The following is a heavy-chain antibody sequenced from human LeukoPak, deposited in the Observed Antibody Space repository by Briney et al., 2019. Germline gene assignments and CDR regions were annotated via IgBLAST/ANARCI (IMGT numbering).Heavy chain of an antibody. V-gene: IGHV4-59*08. CDR3: ARQRDGDNWGIDY. CDR2: IYYSGTT. Sequence: SETLSLTCTVSGGSISSYYWSWIRQPPGKGLDWIGYIYYSGTTNYNPSLKNRVTISIDTSKNQFSLNLSSVTAADTAVYYCARQRDGDNWGIDYWGQGTLVTVSS. J-gene: IGHJ4*02. CDR1: GGSISSYY. D-gene: IGHD3-16*01.